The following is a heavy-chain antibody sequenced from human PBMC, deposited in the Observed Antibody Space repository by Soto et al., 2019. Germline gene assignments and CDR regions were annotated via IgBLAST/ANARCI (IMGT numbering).Heavy chain of an antibody. CDR2: ISGGGGSV. CDR3: ANDGLRQLPGNYLQY. V-gene: IGHV3-23*01. CDR1: GFTFFSSYA. Sequence: EVQLLESGGGLVEPGGSLRLSCVASGFTFFSSYAMSWVRQAPGKGLEWVSAISGGGGSVYYADSMRGRFTISRDNSKIPLYLQMNSLRAEDTAVYYCANDGLRQLPGNYLQYWGQGTLVTVSS. D-gene: IGHD2-2*01. J-gene: IGHJ4*02.